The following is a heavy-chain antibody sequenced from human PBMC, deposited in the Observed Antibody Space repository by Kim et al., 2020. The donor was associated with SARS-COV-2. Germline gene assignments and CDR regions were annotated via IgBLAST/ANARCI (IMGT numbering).Heavy chain of an antibody. CDR3: VREGYSSSMFWGFDS. CDR1: AFTFSNYW. D-gene: IGHD6-13*01. V-gene: IGHV3-74*01. Sequence: GGSLRLSCAASAFTFSNYWMQWVRQAPGKGLVWVSLISSDGSITNYADSVKGRFAISRDNAKNTLYLQLNSLRAGDTAVYYCVREGYSSSMFWGFDSWGQGTLVTVSS. J-gene: IGHJ4*02. CDR2: ISSDGSIT.